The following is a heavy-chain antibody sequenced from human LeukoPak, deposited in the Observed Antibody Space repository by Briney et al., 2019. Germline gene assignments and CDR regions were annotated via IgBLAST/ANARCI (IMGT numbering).Heavy chain of an antibody. J-gene: IGHJ4*02. CDR3: AKGYYDSSGSQPADY. Sequence: GGSLRLSCAASGFTFDDYAMHWVRQAPGKGLEWVSLISWDGGSTYYVDSVKGRFTISRDNSKNSLYLQMNSLRAEDTALYYCAKGYYDSSGSQPADYWGQGTLVTVSS. D-gene: IGHD3-22*01. V-gene: IGHV3-43D*03. CDR2: ISWDGGST. CDR1: GFTFDDYA.